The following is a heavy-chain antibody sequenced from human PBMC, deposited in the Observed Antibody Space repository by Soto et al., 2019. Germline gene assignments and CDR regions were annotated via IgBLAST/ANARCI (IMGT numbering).Heavy chain of an antibody. CDR2: ISISISFI. J-gene: IGHJ4*02. Sequence: WGSLRLSCAASGLTFRSYTMNWLRQAPGKGLEWVSSISISISFIYYADSVKRRFTISRDNAKNSLYLQMNSLRAEDTAVYYCATVLDSGDDWGGSECWGKGTMVIVSA. D-gene: IGHD5-12*01. V-gene: IGHV3-21*01. CDR1: GLTFRSYT. CDR3: ATVLDSGDDWGGSEC.